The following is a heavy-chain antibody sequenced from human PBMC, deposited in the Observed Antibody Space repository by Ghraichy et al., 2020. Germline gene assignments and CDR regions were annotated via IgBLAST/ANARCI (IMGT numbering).Heavy chain of an antibody. CDR3: SRFSGYYFDS. J-gene: IGHJ4*02. V-gene: IGHV3-49*03. D-gene: IGHD3-22*01. Sequence: GGSLRLSCTASGFTFGDYAMIWFRQAPGKGLEWVGSIRSNTYGGATAYAASVKGRFTISRDDSKSIAYLQISSLKAEDTALYYCSRFSGYYFDSWCQGTLVTVSS. CDR1: GFTFGDYA. CDR2: IRSNTYGGAT.